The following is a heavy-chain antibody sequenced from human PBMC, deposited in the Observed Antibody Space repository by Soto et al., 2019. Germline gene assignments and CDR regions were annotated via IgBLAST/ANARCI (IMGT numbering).Heavy chain of an antibody. CDR1: GYTFISYG. D-gene: IGHD2-2*01. J-gene: IGHJ3*02. CDR3: ARCCSSTTPSNDAFDI. Sequence: ASVKVSCKASGYTFISYGISWVRQAPGQGLEWMGWISPYTANTNYAQKFQGRVTMTTDTSTSTVYMELSSLRSEDTAVYYCARCCSSTTPSNDAFDIWGQGTMVTVSS. V-gene: IGHV1-18*01. CDR2: ISPYTANT.